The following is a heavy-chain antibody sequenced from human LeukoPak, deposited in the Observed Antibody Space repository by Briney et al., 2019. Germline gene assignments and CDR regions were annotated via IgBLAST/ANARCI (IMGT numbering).Heavy chain of an antibody. Sequence: GGSLRLSCAASGFTFSSYAMSWARQAPGKGLEWVSAISGSGGSTYYADSVKGRFTISRDNSKNTLYLQMNSLRAEDTAVYYCAKGNGYSSYDFRLRGAFDIWGQGTMVTVSS. CDR1: GFTFSSYA. J-gene: IGHJ3*02. CDR2: ISGSGGST. D-gene: IGHD5-12*01. V-gene: IGHV3-23*01. CDR3: AKGNGYSSYDFRLRGAFDI.